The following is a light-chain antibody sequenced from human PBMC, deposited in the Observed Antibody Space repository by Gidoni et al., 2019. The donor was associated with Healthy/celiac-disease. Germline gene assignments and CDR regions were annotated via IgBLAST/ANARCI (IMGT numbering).Light chain of an antibody. CDR1: SSDVGGYNY. J-gene: IGLJ2*01. CDR3: SSYTSSSPHVV. CDR2: EVS. Sequence: QSALTQPASVSGSPGQSITISCTGTSSDVGGYNYVSWYQQHPGKAPKLMIYEVSNRPSGVANRCSGSKSGNTASLTISGLQAEDEADYYCSSYTSSSPHVVFGGGTKLTVL. V-gene: IGLV2-14*01.